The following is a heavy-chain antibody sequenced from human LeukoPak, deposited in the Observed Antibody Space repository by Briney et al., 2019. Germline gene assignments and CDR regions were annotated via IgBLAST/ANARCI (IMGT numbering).Heavy chain of an antibody. CDR3: ASTGTGLYYYMDV. Sequence: GESLKISCEGSGYSFTSYWIGWVRQMPGKGLEWMGIIYPGDSDTKYSPSFQGQVTISADKSISTAYLQWSSLKASDTVMYYCASTGTGLYYYMDVWGKGTTVTVSS. D-gene: IGHD1-1*01. CDR1: GYSFTSYW. CDR2: IYPGDSDT. J-gene: IGHJ6*03. V-gene: IGHV5-51*01.